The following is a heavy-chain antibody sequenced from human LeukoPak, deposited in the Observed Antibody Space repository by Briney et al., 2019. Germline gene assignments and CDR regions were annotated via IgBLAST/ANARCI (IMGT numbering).Heavy chain of an antibody. D-gene: IGHD6-6*01. J-gene: IGHJ4*02. CDR2: ISWNSGSI. CDR1: GFTFDDYA. Sequence: GGSLRLSCAASGFTFDDYAMHWVRQPPGKGLEWVSGISWNSGSIGYADSVKGRFTISRDNDKNSLYLQMNSLRAEDMALYYCTKALTDSSSSYFDNWGQGTLVTVSS. CDR3: TKALTDSSSSYFDN. V-gene: IGHV3-9*03.